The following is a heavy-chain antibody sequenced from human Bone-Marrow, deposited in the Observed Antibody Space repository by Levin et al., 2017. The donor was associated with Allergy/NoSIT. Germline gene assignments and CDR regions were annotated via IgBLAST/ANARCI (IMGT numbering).Heavy chain of an antibody. CDR2: ISYDGSNK. Sequence: PGGSLRLSCAASGFTFSSYGMHWVRQAPGKGLEWVAVISYDGSNKYYADSVKGRFTISRDNSKNTLYLQMNSLRAEDTAVYYCAKNYYGSGSSNAFDIWGQGTMVTVSS. V-gene: IGHV3-30*18. CDR1: GFTFSSYG. CDR3: AKNYYGSGSSNAFDI. D-gene: IGHD3-10*01. J-gene: IGHJ3*02.